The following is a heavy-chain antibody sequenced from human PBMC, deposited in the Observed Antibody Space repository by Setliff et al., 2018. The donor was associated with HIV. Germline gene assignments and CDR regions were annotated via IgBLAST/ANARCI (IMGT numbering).Heavy chain of an antibody. CDR3: ARRSSWYGDAFDI. V-gene: IGHV3-30*03. D-gene: IGHD6-13*01. CDR2: ISYDGSYK. Sequence: GGSLRLSCAASGFTFSNAWMSWVRQAPGKGLEWVAIISYDGSYKFYADSVRGRFTISRDNSKNTLYLQMNSLRAEDTAVYYCARRSSWYGDAFDIWGQGTMVTVSS. J-gene: IGHJ3*02. CDR1: GFTFSNAW.